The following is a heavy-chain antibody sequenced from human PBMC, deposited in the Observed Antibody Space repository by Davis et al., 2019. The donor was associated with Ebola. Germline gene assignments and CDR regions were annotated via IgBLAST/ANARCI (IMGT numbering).Heavy chain of an antibody. D-gene: IGHD1-26*01. CDR3: ASGSWGGSGDY. V-gene: IGHV3-30*03. CDR2: ISYDGSNK. Sequence: PGGSLRLSCAASGFTFSSYGMHWVRQAPGKGLEWVAVISYDGSNKYYADSAKGRFTISRDNSKNTLYLQMNSLRAEDTAVYYCASGSWGGSGDYWGQGTLVTVSS. J-gene: IGHJ4*02. CDR1: GFTFSSYG.